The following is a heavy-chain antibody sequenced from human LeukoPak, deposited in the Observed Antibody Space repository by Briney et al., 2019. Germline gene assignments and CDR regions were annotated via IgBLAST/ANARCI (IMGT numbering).Heavy chain of an antibody. CDR1: GGSFSGYY. Sequence: SETLSLTCAVYGGSFSGYYWSWIRQPPGKGLEWIGEINHSGSTNYNPSLKSQVTISVDTSKNQFSLKLSSVTAADTAVYYCASFTFGGVIVTNWFDPWGQGTLVTVSS. CDR3: ASFTFGGVIVTNWFDP. J-gene: IGHJ5*02. CDR2: INHSGST. D-gene: IGHD3-16*02. V-gene: IGHV4-34*01.